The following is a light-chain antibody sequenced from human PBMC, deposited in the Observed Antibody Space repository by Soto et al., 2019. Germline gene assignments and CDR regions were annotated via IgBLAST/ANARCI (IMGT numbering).Light chain of an antibody. CDR1: QVISDY. CDR3: QQYYSYPPT. Sequence: DIQLTQSPTFMCASVGDSVTMACRASQVISDYIAWYQQKPGTAPKLLIYTVATLQSGVPSRFSGSGSGTDFTLTISCLQSEDFATYYCQQYYSYPPTFGQGTKVDIK. V-gene: IGKV1-9*01. J-gene: IGKJ1*01. CDR2: TVA.